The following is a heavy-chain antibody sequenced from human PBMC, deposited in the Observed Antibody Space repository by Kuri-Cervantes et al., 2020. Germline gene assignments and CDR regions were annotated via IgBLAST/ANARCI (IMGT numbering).Heavy chain of an antibody. D-gene: IGHD3-22*01. J-gene: IGHJ3*02. Sequence: GGSLRLSCAASGFTVSSNYMSWVRQAPGKGLEWVSYISSSSSTIYYADSVKGRFTISRDNAKNSLYLQMNSLRDEDTAVYYCARGDNYYDSSGYYFAFDIWGQGTMVTVSS. V-gene: IGHV3-48*02. CDR3: ARGDNYYDSSGYYFAFDI. CDR1: GFTVSSNY. CDR2: ISSSSSTI.